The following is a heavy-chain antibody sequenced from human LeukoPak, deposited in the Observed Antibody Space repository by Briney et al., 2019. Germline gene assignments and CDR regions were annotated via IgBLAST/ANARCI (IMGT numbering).Heavy chain of an antibody. J-gene: IGHJ4*02. Sequence: GGSLRLSCAASGFIFSSYEMNWVRQTPGKGLEWVSYISRTGTTIYTADSVKGRFTISRDNARNSLYLQMNSLRGEDTAVYYCVRDSGMISFRGDTVPYYFDYWGQGILVTVSS. CDR2: ISRTGTTI. V-gene: IGHV3-48*03. D-gene: IGHD3-16*02. CDR1: GFIFSSYE. CDR3: VRDSGMISFRGDTVPYYFDY.